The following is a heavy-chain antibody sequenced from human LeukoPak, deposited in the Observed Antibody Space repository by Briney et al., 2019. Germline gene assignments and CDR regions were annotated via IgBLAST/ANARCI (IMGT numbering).Heavy chain of an antibody. Sequence: SETLFLTCTVSSYSIGSGYYWGWIRQPPGKGLEGIGTVYYSGSPYYNPSLKSRVTISVDTSKNHFSLKVNSVTAADTAVYYCARDYDYYDSSGQWGAFDIWGQGTMVTASS. D-gene: IGHD3-22*01. V-gene: IGHV4-38-2*02. J-gene: IGHJ3*02. CDR2: VYYSGSP. CDR3: ARDYDYYDSSGQWGAFDI. CDR1: SYSIGSGYY.